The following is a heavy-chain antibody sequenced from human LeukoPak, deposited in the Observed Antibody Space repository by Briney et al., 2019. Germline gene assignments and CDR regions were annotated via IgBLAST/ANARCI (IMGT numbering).Heavy chain of an antibody. J-gene: IGHJ4*02. D-gene: IGHD3-9*01. V-gene: IGHV3-64*01. CDR2: ISSNGGTT. CDR3: AREGAGGYVGPYLDY. Sequence: GGSLRLSCAASGFTFSNYAMHWVRQAPGKGLQYVSVISSNGGTTYYANSVKGRFTISRGNSKNTLYLQMGGLKPEDMAVYYCAREGAGGYVGPYLDYWGQGALVTVSS. CDR1: GFTFSNYA.